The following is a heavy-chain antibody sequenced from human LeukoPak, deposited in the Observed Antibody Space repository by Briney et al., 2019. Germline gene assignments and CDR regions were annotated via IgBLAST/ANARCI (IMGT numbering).Heavy chain of an antibody. CDR1: GFTFDSFG. CDR3: AKDERLFVVVPAAPDY. J-gene: IGHJ4*02. V-gene: IGHV3-30*02. CDR2: IRYDGSNK. Sequence: PGGSLRLSCAASGFTFDSFGMHWVRQAPGKGLEWVAFIRYDGSNKYYADSVKGRFTISRDNSKNTLYLQMNSLRAEDTAVYYCAKDERLFVVVPAAPDYWGQGTLVTVSS. D-gene: IGHD2-2*01.